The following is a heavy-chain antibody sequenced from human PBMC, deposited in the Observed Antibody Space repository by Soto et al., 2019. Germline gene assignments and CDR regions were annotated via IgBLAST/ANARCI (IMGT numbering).Heavy chain of an antibody. CDR2: IDYGGTI. Sequence: PSETLSLTCNASGASISSSPYAWGWFRQSAGKGLECIGTIDYGGTIYYNPSLKSRITISLDTSKNQISPRLSPVTAADTAVYYCPRHVLNKAYEYDFASCGQGTQVSV. V-gene: IGHV4-39*01. D-gene: IGHD3-3*01. J-gene: IGHJ4*02. CDR3: PRHVLNKAYEYDFAS. CDR1: GASISSSPYA.